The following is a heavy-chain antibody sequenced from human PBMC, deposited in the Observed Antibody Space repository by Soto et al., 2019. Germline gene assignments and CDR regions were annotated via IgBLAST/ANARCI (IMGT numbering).Heavy chain of an antibody. CDR2: VKSKTDGGTI. CDR3: IGTYSGSSMRFDY. V-gene: IGHV3-15*01. Sequence: EVQLVESGGGLVKPGGSLRLSCAASGFTFSNAWMTWVRQAPGKGLEWVGRVKSKTDGGTIDYAEPVKDRFTISRDDSKNTLYLQMNSLKTEDTAVYYCIGTYSGSSMRFDYWGQGTLVTVSS. D-gene: IGHD5-12*01. J-gene: IGHJ4*02. CDR1: GFTFSNAW.